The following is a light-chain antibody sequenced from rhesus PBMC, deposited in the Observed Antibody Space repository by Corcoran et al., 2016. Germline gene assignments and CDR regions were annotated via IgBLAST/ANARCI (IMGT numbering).Light chain of an antibody. CDR3: QQHNSYPLT. CDR2: DAS. Sequence: DIQMTQSPSSLSASVGDTVTITCQASQGISKYLAWYKQKPGKAPTLLIYDASTLQSGVPSRFSGSGSWTEFTLTISSLQPEDFATYYCQQHNSYPLTFGGGTKVEIK. V-gene: IGKV1-25*01. J-gene: IGKJ4*01. CDR1: QGISKY.